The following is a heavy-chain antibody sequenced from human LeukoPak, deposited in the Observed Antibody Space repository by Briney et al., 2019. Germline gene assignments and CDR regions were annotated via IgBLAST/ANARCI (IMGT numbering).Heavy chain of an antibody. J-gene: IGHJ4*02. CDR2: INPNSGGT. V-gene: IGHV1-2*02. CDR1: GYTFTGYY. CDR3: ARELGYCSGGSCY. D-gene: IGHD2-15*01. Sequence: ASVKVSCKASGYTFTGYYMHWVRQAPGQGLEWMGWINPNSGGTNYAQKFQGRVTMTRDTSISTAYMELSRLRSDDTAVYYCARELGYCSGGSCYWGQGTLVTVSS.